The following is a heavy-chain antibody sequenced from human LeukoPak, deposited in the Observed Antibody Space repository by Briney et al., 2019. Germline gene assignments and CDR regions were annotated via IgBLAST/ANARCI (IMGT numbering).Heavy chain of an antibody. Sequence: GESLKISWKGSGDSCSSCWIDWVRQSPGKGAEGMVRIDPFDTNTNYSPSFEGHVSTSDDNSMSTAYLQCTRMKDSATAIYYCARGLYSGYYMSGYWGQGTRVTVSS. CDR2: IDPFDTNT. J-gene: IGHJ4*02. D-gene: IGHD5-12*01. CDR1: GDSCSSCW. V-gene: IGHV5-10-1*01. CDR3: ARGLYSGYYMSGY.